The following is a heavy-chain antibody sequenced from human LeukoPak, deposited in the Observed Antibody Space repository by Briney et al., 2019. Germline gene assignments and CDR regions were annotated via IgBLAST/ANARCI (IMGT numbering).Heavy chain of an antibody. CDR1: GYSISSGYY. V-gene: IGHV4-38-2*01. J-gene: IGHJ3*02. D-gene: IGHD1-1*01. CDR2: IYHSGST. Sequence: PSETLSLTCAVSGYSISSGYYWGWIRQPPGKGLGWIGSIYHSGSTYYNPSLKSRVTISVDTSKNQFSLKLSSVTAADTAVYYCARQVRPDAFDIWGQGTMVTVSP. CDR3: ARQVRPDAFDI.